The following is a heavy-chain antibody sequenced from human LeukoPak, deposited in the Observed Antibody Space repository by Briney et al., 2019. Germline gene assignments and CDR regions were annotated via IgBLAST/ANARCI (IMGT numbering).Heavy chain of an antibody. D-gene: IGHD3-22*01. Sequence: GGSLRLSCAASGFSFSSYGMHWVRQAPGKGVEWVAYMRSDGSTKYYADSVKGRFTISRDNSKNTLYLQMNSLRPEDTAVYYCAKGYDSSGYYLDHWGQGTLVTVSS. V-gene: IGHV3-30*02. J-gene: IGHJ4*02. CDR1: GFSFSSYG. CDR3: AKGYDSSGYYLDH. CDR2: MRSDGSTK.